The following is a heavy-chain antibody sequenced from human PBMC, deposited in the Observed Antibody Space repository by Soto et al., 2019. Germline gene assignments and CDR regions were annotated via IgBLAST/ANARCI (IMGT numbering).Heavy chain of an antibody. D-gene: IGHD1-26*01. CDR3: ARWEQPRFDY. Sequence: QVKLVESGGGVVQPGRSLRLSCAASGFNVSAYTMHWVRQAPGKGLEWVAVISSDGNHKYYTDSVKGRFTISRDTSTNTLYLQMNSLRAEDTAVYYCARWEQPRFDYWGQGTLVTVSS. CDR1: GFNVSAYT. V-gene: IGHV3-30-3*01. CDR2: ISSDGNHK. J-gene: IGHJ4*02.